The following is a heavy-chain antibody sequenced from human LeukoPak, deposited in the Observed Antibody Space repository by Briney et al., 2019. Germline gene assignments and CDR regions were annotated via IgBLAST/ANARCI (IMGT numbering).Heavy chain of an antibody. V-gene: IGHV3-48*02. CDR3: ARTAAGYYGLDV. CDR2: ISRRSSTI. D-gene: IGHD2-15*01. J-gene: IGHJ6*02. Sequence: GGSLRLSCAASGFTFSSYSMNWVRQAPGKGLEWVSYISRRSSTIYYADSVKGRFTISRDNAKDSLYLQMNSLRDEDTAVYYCARTAAGYYGLDVWGQGTTVTVSS. CDR1: GFTFSSYS.